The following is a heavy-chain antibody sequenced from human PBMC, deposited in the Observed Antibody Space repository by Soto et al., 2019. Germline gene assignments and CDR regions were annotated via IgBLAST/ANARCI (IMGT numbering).Heavy chain of an antibody. V-gene: IGHV1-8*01. CDR3: ARGGRYCSGGSCYGRGFDY. J-gene: IGHJ4*02. D-gene: IGHD2-15*01. CDR1: GYTFTSYD. Sequence: QVQLVQSGAEVKKPGASVKVSCKASGYTFTSYDINWVRQATGQGLEWMGWMNPNSGNTGYAQKFQGRVTMTRNTSINTAYMELSSLRSEDTAVYYCARGGRYCSGGSCYGRGFDYWGQGTLVTVSS. CDR2: MNPNSGNT.